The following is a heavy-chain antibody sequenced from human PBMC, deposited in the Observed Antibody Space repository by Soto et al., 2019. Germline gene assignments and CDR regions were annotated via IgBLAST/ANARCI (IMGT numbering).Heavy chain of an antibody. CDR2: IDPSDSYT. Sequence: XESLKISRKGSGYSFTSYVIIWVRQMPGKGLEWMGRIDPSDSYTNYSPSFQGHVTISADKSISTAYLQWSSLKASDTAMYYCARNRRGSSRYKWFDTWGQGTLVTVSS. CDR3: ARNRRGSSRYKWFDT. CDR1: GYSFTSYV. J-gene: IGHJ5*02. V-gene: IGHV5-10-1*01. D-gene: IGHD6-6*01.